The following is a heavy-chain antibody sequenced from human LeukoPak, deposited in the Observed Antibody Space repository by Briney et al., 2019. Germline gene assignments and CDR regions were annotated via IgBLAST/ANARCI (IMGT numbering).Heavy chain of an antibody. J-gene: IGHJ4*02. CDR2: ISSSSSTI. D-gene: IGHD5-18*01. V-gene: IGHV3-48*01. CDR1: GFTFSSYS. Sequence: GGSLRLSCAASGFTFSSYSMNWVRQAPGKGLEWVSYISSSSSTIYYADSVKGRFTISRDNSKNTLYLQMNSLRAEDTAVYYCAKGDTAKDYWGQGTLVTVSS. CDR3: AKGDTAKDY.